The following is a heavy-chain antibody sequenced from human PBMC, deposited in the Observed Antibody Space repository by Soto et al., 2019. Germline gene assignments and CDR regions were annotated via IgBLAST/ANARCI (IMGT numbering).Heavy chain of an antibody. Sequence: SETLSLTCAVSGGSISSGGYSWSWIRQPPGKGLEWIGYIYESGSTYYNPSLKSRVTISVDRSKNQFSLKLSSVTAADTAVYYCARAPPDVWGQGTTVNVSS. CDR2: IYESGST. J-gene: IGHJ6*02. CDR3: ARAPPDV. CDR1: GGSISSGGYS. V-gene: IGHV4-30-2*01.